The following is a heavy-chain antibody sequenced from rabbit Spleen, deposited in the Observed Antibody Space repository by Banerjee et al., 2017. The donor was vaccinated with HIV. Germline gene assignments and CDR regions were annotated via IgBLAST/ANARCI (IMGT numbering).Heavy chain of an antibody. D-gene: IGHD1-1*01. V-gene: IGHV1S40*01. Sequence: QSLEESGGDLVKPGESLTLTCTASGFTIGSSDYMCWVRQAPGKGLEWISCIAGSSSGFTYSATWARGRFTCSKTSSTTVTLQMTSLTVADTATYFCARHGSGGGYPGKLWGPGTLVTVS. CDR1: GFTIGSSDY. CDR3: ARHGSGGGYPGKL. CDR2: IAGSSSGFT. J-gene: IGHJ4*01.